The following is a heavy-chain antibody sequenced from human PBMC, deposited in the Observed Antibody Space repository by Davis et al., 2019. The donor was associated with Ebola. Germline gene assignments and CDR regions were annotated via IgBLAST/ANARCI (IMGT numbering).Heavy chain of an antibody. CDR2: ITWNSGSI. D-gene: IGHD6-13*01. V-gene: IGHV3-9*01. Sequence: PGGSLRLSCAASGFSLDDHAMHWVRQAPGKGLEWVSGITWNSGSIGYADSVKGRFTISRDNSKNTLSLQLNSLRGDDTAVYYCAKDLAVAVAGATRYYYGMDVWGQGTTVTVFS. CDR3: AKDLAVAVAGATRYYYGMDV. J-gene: IGHJ6*02. CDR1: GFSLDDHA.